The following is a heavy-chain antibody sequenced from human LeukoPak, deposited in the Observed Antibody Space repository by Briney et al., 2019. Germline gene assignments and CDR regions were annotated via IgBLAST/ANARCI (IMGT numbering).Heavy chain of an antibody. Sequence: GGSLRLSCAASGFTFSSYGMHWVRQAPGKGLEWVAVISFDGSNKFYADSVKGRVSISRDNSKNTLYLQMNSLRAEDTAVYYCAKDQGSKSPVATTHTPIYPYYVMDVWGQGTTVTVS. J-gene: IGHJ6*02. CDR3: AKDQGSKSPVATTHTPIYPYYVMDV. V-gene: IGHV3-30*18. D-gene: IGHD5-12*01. CDR2: ISFDGSNK. CDR1: GFTFSSYG.